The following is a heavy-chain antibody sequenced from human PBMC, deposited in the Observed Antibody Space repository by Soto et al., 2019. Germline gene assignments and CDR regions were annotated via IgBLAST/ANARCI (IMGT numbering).Heavy chain of an antibody. D-gene: IGHD6-19*01. CDR3: ARGDMYSSGWYSVYY. V-gene: IGHV1-3*01. Sequence: KFQGRVTITRDTSASTAYMELSSLRSEDTAVYYCARGDMYSSGWYSVYYWGQGTLVTVSS. J-gene: IGHJ4*02.